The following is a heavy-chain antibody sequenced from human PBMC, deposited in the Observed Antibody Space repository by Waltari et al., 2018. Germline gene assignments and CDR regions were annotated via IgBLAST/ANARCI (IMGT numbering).Heavy chain of an antibody. CDR1: GDSLSSTYW. CDR3: ARDRGRGLYLDS. D-gene: IGHD5-12*01. J-gene: IGHJ4*02. Sequence: QLQLQESGPGLVKPSGTLSLTCGVSGDSLSSTYWWSWARQPPGKGLEWIGQVYGGGKTNYNPSFASRVTVALDTNNKQFSLTVTSATAADTAVYYCARDRGRGLYLDSWGPGLLVTVSP. V-gene: IGHV4-4*02. CDR2: VYGGGKT.